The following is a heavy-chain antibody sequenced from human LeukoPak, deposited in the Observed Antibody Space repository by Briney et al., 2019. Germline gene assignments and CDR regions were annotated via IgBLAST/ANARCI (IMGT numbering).Heavy chain of an antibody. CDR1: GGSFIGYY. J-gene: IGHJ4*02. D-gene: IGHD6-6*01. V-gene: IGHV4-34*01. CDR2: VSRSGST. CDR3: ARERYTSSSPFDY. Sequence: KPSETLSLTCGVYGGSFIGYYWSWIRQPPGKGLEWIGEVSRSGSTNYNPSLKSRVTISVDTSKNQFSLKLSSVTAADTAVYYCARERYTSSSPFDYWGQGTLVTVSS.